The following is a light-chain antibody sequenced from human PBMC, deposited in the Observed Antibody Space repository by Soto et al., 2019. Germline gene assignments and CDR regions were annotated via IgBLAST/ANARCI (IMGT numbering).Light chain of an antibody. J-gene: IGKJ3*01. CDR1: QSISSW. Sequence: DIQMTQSPSTLSASVGDRVTITCRASQSISSWLAWYQQKPGKAPKVLIYKASSLESGVPSRFSGSGSGTEFTLTISSLQPDDFATYYCQQSNSYPLTFGPGTKSGYQT. CDR3: QQSNSYPLT. CDR2: KAS. V-gene: IGKV1-5*03.